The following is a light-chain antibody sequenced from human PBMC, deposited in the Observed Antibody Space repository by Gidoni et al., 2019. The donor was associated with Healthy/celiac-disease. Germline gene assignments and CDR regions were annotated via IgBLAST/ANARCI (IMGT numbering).Light chain of an antibody. J-gene: IGKJ5*01. Sequence: EIVLTQAPATLSLSPGERATLSCRASQSVSSYLAWYQQQPGQAPRLLIYDASNRATGVPARFSGSGSGTAFTLTISSLEPEDFAVYYCQQRSNWPQITFGQGTRLEIK. V-gene: IGKV3-11*01. CDR2: DAS. CDR3: QQRSNWPQIT. CDR1: QSVSSY.